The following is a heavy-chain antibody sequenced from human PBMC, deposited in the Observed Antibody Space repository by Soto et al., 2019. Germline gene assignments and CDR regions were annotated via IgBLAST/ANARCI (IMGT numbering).Heavy chain of an antibody. CDR3: ARIGPRWLQHRRELDY. CDR2: IIPIFGTA. V-gene: IGHV1-69*13. Sequence: ASVKVSCKASGGTFSSYAISWVRQAPGQGLEWMGGIIPIFGTANYAQKFQGRVTITADESTSTAYMELSSLRSEDTAVYYCARIGPRWLQHRRELDYWGQGTLVTVSS. J-gene: IGHJ4*02. CDR1: GGTFSSYA. D-gene: IGHD5-12*01.